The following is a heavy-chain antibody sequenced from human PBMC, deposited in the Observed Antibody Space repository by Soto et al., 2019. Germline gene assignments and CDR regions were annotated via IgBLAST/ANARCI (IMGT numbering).Heavy chain of an antibody. D-gene: IGHD6-19*01. Sequence: PGGSLRLSCAASGFTFSSYAMSWVRQAPGKGLEWVSAISGSGGSTYYADSVKGRFTISRDNSKNTLYLQMNSLRAEDTAVYYCVKDCLRQCIAVAGSYAFDIWGQGTMVTVSS. CDR1: GFTFSSYA. J-gene: IGHJ3*02. CDR3: VKDCLRQCIAVAGSYAFDI. CDR2: ISGSGGST. V-gene: IGHV3-23*01.